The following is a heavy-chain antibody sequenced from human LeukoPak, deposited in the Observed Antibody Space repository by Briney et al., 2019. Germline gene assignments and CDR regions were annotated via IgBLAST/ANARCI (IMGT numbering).Heavy chain of an antibody. CDR1: GFTFSSYG. CDR3: ARDAYSSSDNYYYYGMDV. V-gene: IGHV3-33*01. D-gene: IGHD6-6*01. CDR2: IWYDGSNK. Sequence: GGSLRLSCAASGFTFSSYGMPWVRQAPGKGLEWVAIIWYDGSNKYYVDSVKGRFTISRDNSKSTLSLQMNSLRAEDTAVYYCARDAYSSSDNYYYYGMDVWGQGTTVTVSS. J-gene: IGHJ6*02.